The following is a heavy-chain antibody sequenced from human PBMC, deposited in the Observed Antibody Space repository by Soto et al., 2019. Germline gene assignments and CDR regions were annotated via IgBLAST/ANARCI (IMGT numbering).Heavy chain of an antibody. CDR2: INSDGSST. CDR1: GFTFSSYW. CDR3: ARGGVLVPAATIYYYGMDV. J-gene: IGHJ6*02. D-gene: IGHD2-2*01. V-gene: IGHV3-74*01. Sequence: GGSLRLSCAASGFTFSSYWMHWVRQAPGKGLVWVSRINSDGSSTSYADSVKGRFTISRDNAKNTLYLQMNSLRAEDTAVYYCARGGVLVPAATIYYYGMDVWGQGTTVTVSS.